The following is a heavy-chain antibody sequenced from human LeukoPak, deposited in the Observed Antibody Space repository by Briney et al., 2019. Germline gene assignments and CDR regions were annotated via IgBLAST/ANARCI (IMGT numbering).Heavy chain of an antibody. D-gene: IGHD6-19*01. CDR2: ISAYNGNT. V-gene: IGHV1-18*01. CDR1: ANSFTSYG. J-gene: IGHJ5*02. Sequence: GASVKVSCKASANSFTSYGFSWVRQAPGQGLEWMGWISAYNGNTNYGQKFQGRVTMTTDTSTTTAYMELSSLRSEDTAVYYCARGPGSSGWYLDWFDPWGQGTLVTVSS. CDR3: ARGPGSSGWYLDWFDP.